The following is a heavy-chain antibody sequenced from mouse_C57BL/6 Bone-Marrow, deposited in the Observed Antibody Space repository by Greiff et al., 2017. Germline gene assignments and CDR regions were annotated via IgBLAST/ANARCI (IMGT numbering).Heavy chain of an antibody. D-gene: IGHD4-1*01. J-gene: IGHJ3*01. Sequence: EVQVVESGGGLVKPGGSLKLSCAASGFTFSSYAMSWVRQTPEKRLEWVATISDGGSYTYYPDNVKGRFTISRDNAKNNLYLQMSHLKSEDTAMYYCARGIKLAWFAYWGQGTLVTVSA. V-gene: IGHV5-4*01. CDR2: ISDGGSYT. CDR3: ARGIKLAWFAY. CDR1: GFTFSSYA.